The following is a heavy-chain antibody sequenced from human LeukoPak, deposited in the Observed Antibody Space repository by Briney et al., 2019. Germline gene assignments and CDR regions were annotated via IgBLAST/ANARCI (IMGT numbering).Heavy chain of an antibody. CDR1: GFTFSSYW. J-gene: IGHJ4*02. D-gene: IGHD6-13*01. Sequence: PGGSLRLSCAASGFTFSSYWMHWVRQAPGKGLVWVSRINGDGSGTTYADSVKGRFTISRDNAKNTLYLQMNSLRAEDTALYYCARSGYSSSWRPIDYWGQGALVTVSS. V-gene: IGHV3-74*01. CDR3: ARSGYSSSWRPIDY. CDR2: INGDGSGT.